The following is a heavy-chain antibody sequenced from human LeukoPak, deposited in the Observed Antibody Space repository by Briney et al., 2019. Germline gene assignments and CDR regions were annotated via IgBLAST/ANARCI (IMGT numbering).Heavy chain of an antibody. J-gene: IGHJ6*03. V-gene: IGHV3-23*01. Sequence: GGSLRLSCAASGFTFNKSPMNWVRQAPGKGLEWVSAISGSGGSTYYADSVKGRFTISRDNSKNTLYLQMNSLRAEDTAVYYCATQAYSSGWYGISAYYYYYYYMDVWGKGTTVTVSS. CDR2: ISGSGGST. CDR3: ATQAYSSGWYGISAYYYYYYYMDV. D-gene: IGHD6-19*01. CDR1: GFTFNKSP.